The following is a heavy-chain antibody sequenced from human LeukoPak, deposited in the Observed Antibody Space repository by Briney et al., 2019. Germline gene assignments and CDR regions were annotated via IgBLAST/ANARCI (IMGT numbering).Heavy chain of an antibody. Sequence: SETLSLTCAVSGYSISSGCYWGWIRQPPGKGLEWIGSIYHSGSTYYNPSLKSRVTISVDTSKNQFSLRLSSVTAADTAVYYCARHTGYRAFDIWGQGTMVTVSS. CDR3: ARHTGYRAFDI. V-gene: IGHV4-38-2*01. D-gene: IGHD6-13*01. J-gene: IGHJ3*02. CDR2: IYHSGST. CDR1: GYSISSGCY.